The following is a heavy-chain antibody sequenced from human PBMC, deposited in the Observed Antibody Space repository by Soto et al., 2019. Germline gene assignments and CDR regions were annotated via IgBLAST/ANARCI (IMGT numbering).Heavy chain of an antibody. V-gene: IGHV4-39*01. CDR3: ARTPRRDASYSFPRTFDY. D-gene: IGHD1-26*01. J-gene: IGHJ4*02. CDR1: GGSISSSTYY. Sequence: QLQLQESGPGLVKPSETLSLTCTVSGGSISSSTYYWGWLRQPPGKGLEWIGSIYYSGSTYYNPSLKSRVTISVDTSKSQFSLEVSSVTAADTAVYYCARTPRRDASYSFPRTFDYWGQGTLVTVSS. CDR2: IYYSGST.